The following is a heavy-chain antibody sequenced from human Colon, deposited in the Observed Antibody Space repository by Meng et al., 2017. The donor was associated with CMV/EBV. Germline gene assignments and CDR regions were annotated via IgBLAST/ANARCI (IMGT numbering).Heavy chain of an antibody. V-gene: IGHV1-18*01. J-gene: IGHJ4*02. CDR1: GYTFTNFG. CDR2: ISPYNGDT. Sequence: QCRLVQFGAEVKKPGSSVKVSCKPSGYTFTNFGISWVRQAPGQGLEWMAYISPYNGDTNYAQRFQGRVALTTDTSTSTVYMELGSLTSDDTAMYYCARELARGGYWGQGTLVTVSS. CDR3: ARELARGGY.